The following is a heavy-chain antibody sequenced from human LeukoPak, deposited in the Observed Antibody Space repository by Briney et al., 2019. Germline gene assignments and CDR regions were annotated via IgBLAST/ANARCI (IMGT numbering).Heavy chain of an antibody. Sequence: SQTLSLTCAISGDSVSSNSAAWNWIRQSPSRGLEWLGRTYYRSKWYNDYAVSVKSRITINPDTSKNQSSLQLNSVTPEDTAVYYCAREVGGNFLKLYYYYYMDVWGKGTTVTVSS. CDR1: GDSVSSNSAA. V-gene: IGHV6-1*01. D-gene: IGHD4-23*01. J-gene: IGHJ6*03. CDR2: TYYRSKWYN. CDR3: AREVGGNFLKLYYYYYMDV.